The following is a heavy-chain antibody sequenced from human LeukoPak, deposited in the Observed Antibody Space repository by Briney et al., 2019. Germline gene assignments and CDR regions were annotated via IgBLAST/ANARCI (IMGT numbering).Heavy chain of an antibody. J-gene: IGHJ6*02. D-gene: IGHD3-10*01. Sequence: APVKVSCKGSGYTFTSYGVTWVRQAPGQGLEWMGWITANNGDTTYAQKLQGRVSMTTDTSTRTAYMELRSLRSDDTAVYYCARGSGRRPLDVWGQGTTVTVSS. CDR2: ITANNGDT. V-gene: IGHV1-18*01. CDR3: ARGSGRRPLDV. CDR1: GYTFTSYG.